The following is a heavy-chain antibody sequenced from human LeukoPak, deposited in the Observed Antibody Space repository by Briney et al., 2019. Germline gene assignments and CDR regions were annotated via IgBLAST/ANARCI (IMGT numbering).Heavy chain of an antibody. J-gene: IGHJ4*02. CDR2: IKQDGSEK. CDR3: AKEGRSLQTY. V-gene: IGHV3-7*03. Sequence: GGSLRLSCAASGFTLSSYWMSWVRQAPGKGLEWVANIKQDGSEKYYVDSVKGRFTISRDNAKNSLYLQMNSLRVEDTAVYYCAKEGRSLQTYWGQGTLVTVSS. CDR1: GFTLSSYW. D-gene: IGHD5-24*01.